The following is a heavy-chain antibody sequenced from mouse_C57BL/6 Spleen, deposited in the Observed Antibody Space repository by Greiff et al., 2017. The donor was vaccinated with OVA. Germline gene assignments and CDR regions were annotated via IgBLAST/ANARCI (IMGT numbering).Heavy chain of an antibody. CDR2: IDPSDSYT. Sequence: QVQLQQPGAELVRPGTSVKLSCKASGYTFTSYWMHWVKQRPGQGLEWIGVIDPSDSYTNYNQKFKGKATLTVDTSSSTAYMQLSSLTSEDSAVYYCARGHYYGSSLLHFDVRGTGTTVTVSS. D-gene: IGHD1-1*01. CDR3: ARGHYYGSSLLHFDV. CDR1: GYTFTSYW. V-gene: IGHV1-59*01. J-gene: IGHJ1*03.